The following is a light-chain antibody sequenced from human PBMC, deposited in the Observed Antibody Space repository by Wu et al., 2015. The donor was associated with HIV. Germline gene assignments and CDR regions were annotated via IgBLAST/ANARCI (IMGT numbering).Light chain of an antibody. Sequence: EIVMTQSPVTLSVSPGERATLSCRASQSVSSNLAWYQQKFGQPPRLLIYGASTRATGVPARFSGSGSGTEFTLNIYSLQSEDFAIYYCQQYENWPPRFTFGPGTKVDLK. V-gene: IGKV3-15*01. CDR2: GAS. J-gene: IGKJ3*01. CDR3: QQYENWPPRFT. CDR1: QSVSSN.